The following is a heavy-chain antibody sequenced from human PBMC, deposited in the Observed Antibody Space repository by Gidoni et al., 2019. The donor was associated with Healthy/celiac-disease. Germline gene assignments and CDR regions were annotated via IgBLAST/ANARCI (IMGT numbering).Heavy chain of an antibody. Sequence: EVQLVESGGGLVQPGGSLRLSCAASGFTFSSYEMNWVRQAPGKGLEWVSYISSSGSTIYYADSVKGRFTISRDNAKNSLYLQMNSLRAEDTAVYYCARWRGHYDAFDIWGQGTMVTVSS. CDR3: ARWRGHYDAFDI. CDR1: GFTFSSYE. J-gene: IGHJ3*02. D-gene: IGHD3-3*01. CDR2: ISSSGSTI. V-gene: IGHV3-48*03.